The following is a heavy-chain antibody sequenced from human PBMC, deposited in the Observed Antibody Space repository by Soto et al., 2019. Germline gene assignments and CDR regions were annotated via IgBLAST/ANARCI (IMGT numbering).Heavy chain of an antibody. V-gene: IGHV1-3*01. CDR2: INAGNGNT. D-gene: IGHD6-13*01. CDR3: AREGPLSSSWYQYFQH. J-gene: IGHJ1*01. Sequence: ASVKVSCKASGYTFTSYAMHWVRQAPGQRLEWMGWINAGNGNTKYSQKFQGRVTITRDTSASTAYMELSSLRSEDTAVYYCAREGPLSSSWYQYFQHWGQGTLVTVSS. CDR1: GYTFTSYA.